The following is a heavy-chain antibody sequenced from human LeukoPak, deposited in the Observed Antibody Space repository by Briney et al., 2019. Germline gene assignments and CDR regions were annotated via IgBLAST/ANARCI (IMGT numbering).Heavy chain of an antibody. CDR3: ARVQDWFDP. J-gene: IGHJ5*02. V-gene: IGHV4-39*07. CDR1: GGSISSSSYY. D-gene: IGHD4-11*01. CDR2: IYYSGST. Sequence: SETLSLTCTVSGGSISSSSYYWGWIRQPPGKGLEWIGSIYYSGSTYYNPSLKSRVTISVDTSKNQFSLKLSSVTAADTAVYYCARVQDWFDPWGQGTLVTVSS.